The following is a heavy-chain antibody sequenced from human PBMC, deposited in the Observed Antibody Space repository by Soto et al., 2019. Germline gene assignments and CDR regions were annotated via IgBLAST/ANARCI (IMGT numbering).Heavy chain of an antibody. J-gene: IGHJ3*01. Sequence: DVQLVESGGGLIQPGESLRLSCAAFGLTISGKKYVAWVRQAPGRGLEWVSALYDVDGSFYADSVTGRFTTSSDSSKTTVYLHMNDLRPDDTAVYYCATWHEREHALDVWGQWTKVTIAS. V-gene: IGHV3-53*01. CDR2: LYDVDGS. CDR3: ATWHEREHALDV. D-gene: IGHD1-1*01. CDR1: GLTISGKKY.